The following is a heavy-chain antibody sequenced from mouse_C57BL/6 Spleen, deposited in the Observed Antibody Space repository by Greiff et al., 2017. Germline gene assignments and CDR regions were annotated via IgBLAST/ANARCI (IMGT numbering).Heavy chain of an antibody. Sequence: QVQLQQPGAELVMPGASVKLSCKASGYTFTSYWMHWVKQRPGQGLEWIGEIDPSDSSTNYNQKFKGKSTLTVDKSSSTAYMQLSSLTSEDSAVYYCARNYGSSLYYAMDYWGQGTSVTVSS. V-gene: IGHV1-69*01. D-gene: IGHD1-1*01. CDR1: GYTFTSYW. CDR2: IDPSDSST. CDR3: ARNYGSSLYYAMDY. J-gene: IGHJ4*01.